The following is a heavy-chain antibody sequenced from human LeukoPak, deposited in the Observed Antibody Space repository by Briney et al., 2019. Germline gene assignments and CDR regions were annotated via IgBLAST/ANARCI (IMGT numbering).Heavy chain of an antibody. V-gene: IGHV3-23*01. Sequence: GGSLRLSCAGSDFPFISYAMSWVRQAPGKGLEWVSTINGSGVSTYYAASVKGRFTISRDNSKNTLYLQMNSLRAEDTAVYYCARGNPGGDYAEYFQHWGQGTLVTVSS. CDR1: DFPFISYA. CDR3: ARGNPGGDYAEYFQH. CDR2: INGSGVST. D-gene: IGHD4-17*01. J-gene: IGHJ1*01.